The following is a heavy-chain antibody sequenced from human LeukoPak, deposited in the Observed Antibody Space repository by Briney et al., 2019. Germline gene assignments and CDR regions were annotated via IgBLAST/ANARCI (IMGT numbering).Heavy chain of an antibody. D-gene: IGHD3-10*01. Sequence: GGSLRLSCAASGIAFSTYAMSWVRQAPGKGLEWVSVVSESGEITHYADSVKGRFIITRDNSKNTLYLQMNSLRAEDTAIYYCAKVLSKIYIYGPFDYWGQGSLVTVSS. CDR1: GIAFSTYA. J-gene: IGHJ4*02. CDR3: AKVLSKIYIYGPFDY. CDR2: VSESGEIT. V-gene: IGHV3-23*01.